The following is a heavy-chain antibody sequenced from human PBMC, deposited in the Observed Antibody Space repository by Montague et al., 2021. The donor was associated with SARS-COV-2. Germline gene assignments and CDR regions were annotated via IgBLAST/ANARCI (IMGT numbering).Heavy chain of an antibody. CDR3: ARAVSVRRAVNWFDP. CDR1: GGSMSDHY. V-gene: IGHV4-59*11. J-gene: IGHJ5*02. CDR2: IYYSGGI. Sequence: SETLSLTCTVSGGSMSDHYWAWIRKPPGKGLEWLAYIYYSGGINSNASLKSRVSMSVDTSKNQFSLKLTSVTAAATAVYYCARAVSVRRAVNWFDPWGQGTLVTVSS. D-gene: IGHD3-10*01.